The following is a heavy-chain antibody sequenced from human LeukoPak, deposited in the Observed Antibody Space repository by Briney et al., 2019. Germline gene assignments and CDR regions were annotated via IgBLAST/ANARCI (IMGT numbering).Heavy chain of an antibody. J-gene: IGHJ4*02. V-gene: IGHV3-23*01. CDR1: GFTFSTYA. CDR2: ISSSGGTT. D-gene: IGHD5-24*01. Sequence: GGSLILYCAASGFTFSTYAVNWVGQAPGKGLECVSAISSSGGTTYYADSVKGRFSISRDNSKNTLYMRMNSMRAEDTAIYYCAKDRNAWPTNFDSWGQGTLVTVSA. CDR3: AKDRNAWPTNFDS.